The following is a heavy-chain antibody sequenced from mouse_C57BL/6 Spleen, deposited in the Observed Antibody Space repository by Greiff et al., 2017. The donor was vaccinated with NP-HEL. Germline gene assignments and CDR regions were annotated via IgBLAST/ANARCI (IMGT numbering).Heavy chain of an antibody. D-gene: IGHD1-1*01. Sequence: EVNVVESGGGLVQPGGSLKLSCAASGFTFSDYYMYWVRQTPEKRLEWVAYISNGGGSTYYPDTVKGRFTISRDNAKNTLYLQMSRLKSEDTAMYYCARQGGSSPYWYFDVWGTGTTVTVSS. CDR1: GFTFSDYY. V-gene: IGHV5-12*01. J-gene: IGHJ1*03. CDR3: ARQGGSSPYWYFDV. CDR2: ISNGGGST.